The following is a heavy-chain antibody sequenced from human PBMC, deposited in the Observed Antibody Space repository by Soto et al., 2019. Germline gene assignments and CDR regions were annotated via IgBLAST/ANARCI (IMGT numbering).Heavy chain of an antibody. Sequence: GGSLRLSCAASGFTFSSYGMHWVRQAPGKGLEWVAVISYDGSNKYYADSVKGRFTISRDNSKNTLYLQMNSLRAEDTAVYYCAKDFYWHYGSGSGNYYYYGMDVWGQGTTVTVSS. J-gene: IGHJ6*02. CDR1: GFTFSSYG. V-gene: IGHV3-30*18. CDR2: ISYDGSNK. D-gene: IGHD3-10*01. CDR3: AKDFYWHYGSGSGNYYYYGMDV.